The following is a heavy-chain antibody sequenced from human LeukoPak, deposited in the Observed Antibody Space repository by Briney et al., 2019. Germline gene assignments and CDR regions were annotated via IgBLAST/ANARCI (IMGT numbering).Heavy chain of an antibody. V-gene: IGHV6-1*01. CDR1: GDTVSSNSAC. D-gene: IGHD1-26*01. Sequence: SQTLSLTCAISGDTVSSNSACWNWIRQSPSRGLEWLGRTFYRSKWYSDYAPSLKSRITVNPDTSKNQFSLQFNSVTPEDTAVYYCVRGGSYFDHWGQGTLVTVSS. CDR2: TFYRSKWYS. J-gene: IGHJ4*02. CDR3: VRGGSYFDH.